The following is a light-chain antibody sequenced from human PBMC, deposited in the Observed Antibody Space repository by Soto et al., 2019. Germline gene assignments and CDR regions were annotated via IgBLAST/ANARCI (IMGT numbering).Light chain of an antibody. V-gene: IGLV1-40*01. CDR1: SSNIGTGFE. Sequence: QSALTQPPSVPGAPGQRVTISCTGSSSNIGTGFEVHWYQQLPGTAPKLLIYGNTNRPSGVPDRFSASKSGTSASLAIAGLQAEDEADYYCQSYDNSLSAWVFGGGTKVTVL. J-gene: IGLJ3*02. CDR3: QSYDNSLSAWV. CDR2: GNT.